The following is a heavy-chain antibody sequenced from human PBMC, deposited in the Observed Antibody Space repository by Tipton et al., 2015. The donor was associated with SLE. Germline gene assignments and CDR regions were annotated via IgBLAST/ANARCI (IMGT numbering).Heavy chain of an antibody. D-gene: IGHD1-1*01. CDR1: GGAISSGGYY. V-gene: IGHV4-61*02. Sequence: TLSLTCTVSGGAISSGGYYWSWIRQPPGKGLEWVWRFFTSVKPIYNPSLKIRVIISMDLSINQFSVNLISVTASDTAVYYCAKTLAGATPGRYQSYWYFDLWGRGLRVIVSS. CDR2: FFTSVKP. CDR3: AKTLAGATPGRYQSYWYFDL. J-gene: IGHJ2*01.